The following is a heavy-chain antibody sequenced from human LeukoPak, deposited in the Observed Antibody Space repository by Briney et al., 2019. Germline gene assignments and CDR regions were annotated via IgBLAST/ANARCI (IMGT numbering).Heavy chain of an antibody. Sequence: ASVKVSCKASGYTFTTYPMNWVRQAPGQGLEWMGWISPYNGNTNYAQKFQGRVTLTTDTSTSTAYMELRSLRSDDTAVYYCARGPHERSGYPDDWGQGTLVTVSS. CDR1: GYTFTTYP. CDR3: ARGPHERSGYPDD. D-gene: IGHD3-22*01. V-gene: IGHV1-18*01. J-gene: IGHJ4*02. CDR2: ISPYNGNT.